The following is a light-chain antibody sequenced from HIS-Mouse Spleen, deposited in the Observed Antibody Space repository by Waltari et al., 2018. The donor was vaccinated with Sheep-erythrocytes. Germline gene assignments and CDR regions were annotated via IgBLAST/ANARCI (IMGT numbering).Light chain of an antibody. CDR1: SSDVGSYNL. V-gene: IGLV2-23*01. CDR2: EGS. CDR3: CSYAGSSTPWV. Sequence: QSALTQPASVSGSPGQSITISCTGTSSDVGSYNLVSWYQQHPGKAPKPMIYEGSKRPAGVSTRFSGSKSGNTASVTISGLQAEDEADYYCCSYAGSSTPWVFGGGTKLTVL. J-gene: IGLJ3*02.